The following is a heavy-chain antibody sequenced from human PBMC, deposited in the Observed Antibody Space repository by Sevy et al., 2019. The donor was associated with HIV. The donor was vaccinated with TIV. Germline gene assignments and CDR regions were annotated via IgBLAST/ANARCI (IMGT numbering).Heavy chain of an antibody. CDR1: GYTLTQLS. V-gene: IGHV1-24*01. D-gene: IGHD3-3*01. J-gene: IGHJ4*01. CDR3: ATGREYYEGNSGYFDY. Sequence: ASVKVSCKLSGYTLTQLSMHWVRQAPGKGLEWLESFDPEDGERIYAQKFQGRFTMTEETSTDTAYMELSSLRSEDTAIYYCATGREYYEGNSGYFDYWGQEPWSPSPQ. CDR2: FDPEDGER.